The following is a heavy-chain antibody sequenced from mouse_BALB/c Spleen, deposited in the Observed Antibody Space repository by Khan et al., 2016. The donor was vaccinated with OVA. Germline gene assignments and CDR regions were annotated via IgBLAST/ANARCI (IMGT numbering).Heavy chain of an antibody. CDR1: GYTFTSYT. Sequence: VQLQQSGAELARPGASVKMSCKASGYTFTSYTIHWIKQRPGQGLEWIGYINPSSGYTISNQKFKDKATLTADKSSTPAYMPLSSLTSDESAVYYCARDGAYYRNDGWCAYWGQGTLVTVSA. CDR3: ARDGAYYRNDGWCAY. CDR2: INPSSGYT. D-gene: IGHD2-14*01. V-gene: IGHV1-4*01. J-gene: IGHJ3*01.